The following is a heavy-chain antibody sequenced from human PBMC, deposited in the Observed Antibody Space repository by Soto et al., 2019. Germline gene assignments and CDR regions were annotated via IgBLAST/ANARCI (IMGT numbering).Heavy chain of an antibody. CDR2: INHSGST. V-gene: IGHV4-34*01. D-gene: IGHD3-3*01. J-gene: IGHJ6*02. Sequence: PSETLSLTCAVYGGSFSGYYWSWIRQPPGKGLEWIGEINHSGSTNYNPSLKSRVTISVDTSKNQFSLKLSSVTAADTAVYYCAREDNFLSGYYTYYYYGMDVRGQGTTVTVSS. CDR3: AREDNFLSGYYTYYYYGMDV. CDR1: GGSFSGYY.